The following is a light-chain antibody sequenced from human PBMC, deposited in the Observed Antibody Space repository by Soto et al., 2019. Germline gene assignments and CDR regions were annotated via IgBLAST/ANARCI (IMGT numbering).Light chain of an antibody. CDR3: GSYSSTDSPFV. CDR1: STDVGGYNY. J-gene: IGLJ1*01. CDR2: EVT. Sequence: QSVLAQPSSVSGSPGQSITISCTGTSTDVGGYNYVSWYQHHSGKAPKLLIYEVTNRPSGISDRFSGSKSVNTASLTISGLQAEDESDYYCGSYSSTDSPFVFATGTKGTVL. V-gene: IGLV2-14*01.